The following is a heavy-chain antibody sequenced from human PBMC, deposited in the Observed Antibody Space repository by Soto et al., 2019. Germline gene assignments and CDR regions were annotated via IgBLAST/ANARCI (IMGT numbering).Heavy chain of an antibody. J-gene: IGHJ4*02. V-gene: IGHV1-8*01. Sequence: QVQLLQSGAEVKKPGASVRVSCKASGYTFTSDDIYWGRQATGQGLEWMGWMNPFSGNAVYTQKFQDRVTMTRDTSINTAYMEMSGLRSEDTAVYYCTRGQGNHWGQGSLVTVSS. CDR3: TRGQGNH. CDR1: GYTFTSDD. CDR2: MNPFSGNA.